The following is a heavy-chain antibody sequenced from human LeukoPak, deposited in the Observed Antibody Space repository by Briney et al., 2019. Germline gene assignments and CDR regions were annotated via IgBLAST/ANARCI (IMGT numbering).Heavy chain of an antibody. Sequence: GGSLRLSCAASGFTFSSYAMHWVRQAPGKGLEYVSAISSNGGSTYYANSVKGRFTISRDNSKNTLYLQMGSLRAEDMAVYYCARGSPIMEYYFDYWGQGTLVTVSS. CDR2: ISSNGGST. CDR1: GFTFSSYA. V-gene: IGHV3-64*01. J-gene: IGHJ4*02. D-gene: IGHD3-16*01. CDR3: ARGSPIMEYYFDY.